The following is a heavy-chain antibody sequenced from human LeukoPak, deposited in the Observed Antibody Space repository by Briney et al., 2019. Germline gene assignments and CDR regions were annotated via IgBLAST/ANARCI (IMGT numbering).Heavy chain of an antibody. CDR3: ARENVDTAMVTGYYYYYMDV. V-gene: IGHV1-2*02. CDR2: INPNSGGT. Sequence: GASVKVSCKASGYTFTGYYMHWVRQAPGQGLEWMGWINPNSGGTNYAQKFQGRVTITRDTSISTAYMELSRLRSDDTAVYYCARENVDTAMVTGYYYYYMDVWGKGATVTVSS. CDR1: GYTFTGYY. D-gene: IGHD5-18*01. J-gene: IGHJ6*03.